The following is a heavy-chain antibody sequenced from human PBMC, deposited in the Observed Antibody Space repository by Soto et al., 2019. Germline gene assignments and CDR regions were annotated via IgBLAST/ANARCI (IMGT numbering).Heavy chain of an antibody. V-gene: IGHV4-34*01. CDR3: ARGVPRQFRPRYCSGGSCYSRNWFDP. D-gene: IGHD2-15*01. CDR1: VGSFSGYY. CDR2: INHSGST. Sequence: LSLTCAVYVGSFSGYYWSWIRQPPGKGLEWIGEINHSGSTNYNPSLKSRVTISVDTSKNQFSLKLSSVTAADTAVYYCARGVPRQFRPRYCSGGSCYSRNWFDPWGQRTLVTVSS. J-gene: IGHJ5*02.